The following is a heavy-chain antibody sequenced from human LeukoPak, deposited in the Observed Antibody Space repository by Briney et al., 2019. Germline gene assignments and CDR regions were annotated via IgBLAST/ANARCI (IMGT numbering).Heavy chain of an antibody. Sequence: GGSLRLSCTASGFTFGASSMSWFRQAPGKGLEWVGFIRSKAYGGTTEYAASVQGRFTISRDDSKSIAYLQMNSLRTEDTAVYYCTSPPYNYGSGSYYRPPYNWGQGTLVTVSS. V-gene: IGHV3-49*03. D-gene: IGHD3-10*01. CDR2: IRSKAYGGTT. J-gene: IGHJ4*02. CDR3: TSPPYNYGSGSYYRPPYN. CDR1: GFTFGASS.